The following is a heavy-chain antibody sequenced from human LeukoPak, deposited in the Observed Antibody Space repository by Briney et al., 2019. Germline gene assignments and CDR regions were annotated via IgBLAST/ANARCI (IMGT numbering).Heavy chain of an antibody. CDR1: GFTFSSYA. Sequence: GGSLRLSCAASGFTFSSYAMSWVRQAPGKGPEWVSAISGSGGSTYYADSVKGRFTISRDNSKNRLYLQMNSLRAEDTALYYCVAATMENAFDIWGQGTMVTVSS. J-gene: IGHJ3*02. V-gene: IGHV3-23*01. CDR3: VAATMENAFDI. D-gene: IGHD1-26*01. CDR2: ISGSGGST.